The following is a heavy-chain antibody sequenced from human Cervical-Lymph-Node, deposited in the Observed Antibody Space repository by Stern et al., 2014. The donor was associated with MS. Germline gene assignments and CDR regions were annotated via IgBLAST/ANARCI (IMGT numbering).Heavy chain of an antibody. CDR1: GGTFSSYT. Sequence: QLVQSGAEVKKPGSSVKVSCKASGGTFSSYTITWVRQAPGQGLEWMGRIIPILGVASYAQNFQDRVTITADKSTGTAYMELSSLRSEDTAVYYCARESTGDAFDIWGQGTMVTVSS. CDR3: ARESTGDAFDI. CDR2: IIPILGVA. J-gene: IGHJ3*02. V-gene: IGHV1-69*09. D-gene: IGHD3-10*01.